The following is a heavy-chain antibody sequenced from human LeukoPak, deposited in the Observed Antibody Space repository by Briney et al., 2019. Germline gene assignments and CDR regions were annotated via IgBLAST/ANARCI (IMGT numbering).Heavy chain of an antibody. J-gene: IGHJ4*02. CDR3: ARVSVSGYSYALDF. CDR1: GGSISSYY. CDR2: MYYSGST. D-gene: IGHD5-18*01. V-gene: IGHV4-59*01. Sequence: PSETLSLTCTVSGGSISSYYWSWIRQPPGKGLEWIGYMYYSGSTNYNPSLKSRVTMSVDTSKNQFSLKLSSVTAADTAVYYCARVSVSGYSYALDFWGQGPWSPSPQ.